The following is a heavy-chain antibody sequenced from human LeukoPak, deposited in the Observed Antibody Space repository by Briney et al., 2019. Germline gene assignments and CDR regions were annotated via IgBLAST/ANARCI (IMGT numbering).Heavy chain of an antibody. V-gene: IGHV1-69*13. J-gene: IGHJ4*02. Sequence: ASVKVSCKASGGTFSSYAISWVRQAPGQGLEWMGGIIPIFGTANYAQKFQGRVTITADESTSTAYMELSSLRSDDTAVYYCARDSSAVFVVVITFDCWGPGTLVTVSS. D-gene: IGHD3-3*01. CDR3: ARDSSAVFVVVITFDC. CDR2: IIPIFGTA. CDR1: GGTFSSYA.